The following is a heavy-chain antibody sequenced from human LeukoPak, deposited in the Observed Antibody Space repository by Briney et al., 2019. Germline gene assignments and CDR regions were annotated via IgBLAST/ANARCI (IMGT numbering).Heavy chain of an antibody. D-gene: IGHD2-2*01. V-gene: IGHV3-23*01. CDR3: AKSHRYQLLDACDI. CDR2: ISGRGGGT. CDR1: GFTFSNYA. J-gene: IGHJ3*02. Sequence: GGSLRLSCAASGFTFSNYAMTWVRQAPGKGLEWVSAISGRGGGTFYADSVKGRFTISRDNSNNTLYLQMNSLRAEDTAVYCCAKSHRYQLLDACDIWGQGTMVAVSS.